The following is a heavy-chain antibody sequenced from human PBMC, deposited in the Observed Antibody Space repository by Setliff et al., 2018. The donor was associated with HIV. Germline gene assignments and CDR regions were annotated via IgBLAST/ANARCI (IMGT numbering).Heavy chain of an antibody. CDR1: GGSISGGVHY. V-gene: IGHV4-31*01. Sequence: SETLSLTCTVSGGSISGGVHYWSWIRQHPGKGLEWIGYIHYSGSTYYNPSLKSQVTISVDTSKNRLSLKLSSVTAADTAVYHCARADNYYYDSGAFKSGLDAFDIWGQGTMVTVSS. CDR2: IHYSGST. CDR3: ARADNYYYDSGAFKSGLDAFDI. J-gene: IGHJ3*02. D-gene: IGHD3-22*01.